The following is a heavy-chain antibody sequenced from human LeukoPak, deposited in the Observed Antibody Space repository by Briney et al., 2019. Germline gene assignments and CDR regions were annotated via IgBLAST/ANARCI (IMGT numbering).Heavy chain of an antibody. D-gene: IGHD2-15*01. Sequence: SETLSLTCTASGAFFSRYYWSWIRQSPGKGLEWIGYVYYNAGTKYNPSLEGRITISIDASRNQFSLRLNSVTAADTAVYYCARGRLSGGSRSGAFDIWGQGTMVTVSS. J-gene: IGHJ3*02. V-gene: IGHV4-59*01. CDR1: GAFFSRYY. CDR3: ARGRLSGGSRSGAFDI. CDR2: VYYNAGT.